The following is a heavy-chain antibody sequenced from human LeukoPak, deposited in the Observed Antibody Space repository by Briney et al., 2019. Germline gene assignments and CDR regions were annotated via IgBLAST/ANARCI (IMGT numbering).Heavy chain of an antibody. CDR3: ARENIVVVTAIRDAFDI. J-gene: IGHJ3*02. CDR1: GFTFSSYS. D-gene: IGHD2-21*02. CDR2: ISSGSSTI. V-gene: IGHV3-48*01. Sequence: GGSLRLSCAASGFTFSSYSMNWVRQAPGKGLEWVSYISSGSSTIYYADSVKGRFTISRDNAKNSLCLQMNSLRGEDTAVYYCARENIVVVTAIRDAFDIWGQGTMVTVSS.